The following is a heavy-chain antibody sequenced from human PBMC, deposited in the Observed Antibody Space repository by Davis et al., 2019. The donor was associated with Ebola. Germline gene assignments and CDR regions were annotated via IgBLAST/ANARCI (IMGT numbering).Heavy chain of an antibody. V-gene: IGHV4-59*01. CDR1: GDSISSYY. CDR2: ISNSGST. Sequence: PSETLSLTCTVSGDSISSYYWNWIRQPPGKGLEWIGYISNSGSTNYNPSLKSRVTMSVDMSKNQFSLKLSSVTAADTAVYYCARERRFSSWLDPWGQGTLVTVSS. J-gene: IGHJ5*02. D-gene: IGHD6-13*01. CDR3: ARERRFSSWLDP.